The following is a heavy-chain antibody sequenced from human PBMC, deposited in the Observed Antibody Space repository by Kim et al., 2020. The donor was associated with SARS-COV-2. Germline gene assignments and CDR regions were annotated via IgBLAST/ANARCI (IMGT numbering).Heavy chain of an antibody. CDR1: GYTFTSYY. D-gene: IGHD1-26*01. CDR2: INPSGGST. CDR3: ARDVRRVGGSYSDLDY. Sequence: ASVKVSCKAXGYTFTSYYMHWVRQAPGQGLEWMGIINPSGGSTSYAQKFQGRVTMTRDTSTSTVYMELSSLRSEDTAVYYCARDVRRVGGSYSDLDYWGQGTLVTVSS. V-gene: IGHV1-46*01. J-gene: IGHJ4*02.